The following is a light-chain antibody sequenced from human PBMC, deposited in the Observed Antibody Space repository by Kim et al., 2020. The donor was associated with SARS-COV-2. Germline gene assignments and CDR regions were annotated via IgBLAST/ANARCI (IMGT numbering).Light chain of an antibody. CDR3: QAWDSSTAFWV. V-gene: IGLV3-1*01. Sequence: SYELTQPPSVSVSPGQTASITCSGDKWGDKYACWYQQKPGQSPVLVIYQDSKRPSGIPERFSGSNSGNTATLTISGTQAMDEADYYCQAWDSSTAFWVFGGGTQLTVL. CDR2: QDS. CDR1: KWGDKY. J-gene: IGLJ3*02.